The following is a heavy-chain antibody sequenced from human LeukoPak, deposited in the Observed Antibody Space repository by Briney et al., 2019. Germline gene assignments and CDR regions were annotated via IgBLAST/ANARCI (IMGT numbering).Heavy chain of an antibody. J-gene: IGHJ5*02. Sequence: SETLSLTCSVSGGSINSFSWNWIRQTPGKGLEWIGYVLHSGITKYNPSLKGRVTISVDTSKNQFSLKLSSVTAADTAVYYCARGLGTAMALGYVWGSYRHHNWFDPWGQGTLVTVSS. V-gene: IGHV4-59*12. CDR3: ARGLGTAMALGYVWGSYRHHNWFDP. CDR1: GGSINSFS. CDR2: VLHSGIT. D-gene: IGHD3-16*02.